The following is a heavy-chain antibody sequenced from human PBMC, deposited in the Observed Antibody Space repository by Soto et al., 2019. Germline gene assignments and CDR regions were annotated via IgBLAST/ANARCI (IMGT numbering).Heavy chain of an antibody. V-gene: IGHV1-69*13. CDR3: AKVRDSSPMGYYYGMDG. J-gene: IGHJ6*02. CDR2: IIPIFGAA. D-gene: IGHD3-22*01. CDR1: RVAFSKFI. Sequence: ASVKVSCKASRVAFSKFIVTWVRQAPGLGLEWVGGIIPIFGAANYAQKFQGRVTITADESTSTSYMEVNNLRSEDTAVYYCAKVRDSSPMGYYYGMDGCGQRTTVSVSS.